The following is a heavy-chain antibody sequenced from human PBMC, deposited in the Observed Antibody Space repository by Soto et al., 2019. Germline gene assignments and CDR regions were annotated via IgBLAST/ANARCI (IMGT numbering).Heavy chain of an antibody. J-gene: IGHJ6*02. CDR2: ISAYNGNT. D-gene: IGHD2-2*01. CDR1: GYTFTSYG. V-gene: IGHV1-18*01. CDR3: AAGCSSTSCYHDV. Sequence: GASVKVSCKASGYTFTSYGISWVRQAPGQGLEWMGWISAYNGNTNYAQKLQGRVTMTTDTSTSTAYMELSSLRSEDTAVYYCAAGCSSTSCYHDVWGQGTTVTVSS.